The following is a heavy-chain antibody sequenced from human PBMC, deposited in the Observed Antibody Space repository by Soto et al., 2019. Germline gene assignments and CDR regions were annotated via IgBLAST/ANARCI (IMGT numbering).Heavy chain of an antibody. CDR3: AKDKGSGSGSSSLLDY. V-gene: IGHV3-9*01. CDR1: GFTFDDYA. J-gene: IGHJ4*02. CDR2: ISWNSGNI. D-gene: IGHD1-26*01. Sequence: EVQLVESGGGLVQPGRSLRLFCAASGFTFDDYAIHWVRQTPGKGLEWVSGISWNSGNIGYADSVKGRFTISRDNAKNSLYLQMNSLRAEDTALYYCAKDKGSGSGSSSLLDYWGQGTLVTVSS.